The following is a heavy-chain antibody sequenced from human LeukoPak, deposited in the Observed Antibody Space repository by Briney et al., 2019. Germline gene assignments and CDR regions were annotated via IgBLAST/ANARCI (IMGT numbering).Heavy chain of an antibody. CDR2: ISGSGGST. CDR3: AKDGHRFWTTVTHSDC. V-gene: IGHV3-23*01. J-gene: IGHJ4*02. D-gene: IGHD4-11*01. CDR1: GFTFSSYA. Sequence: PGGSLRLSCAASGFTFSSYAMNWVRQAPGKGLEWVSGISGSGGSTYYADSVKGRFTISRDNSKNTLYLQMNSLRAEDTAVYYCAKDGHRFWTTVTHSDCWGQGTLVTVSS.